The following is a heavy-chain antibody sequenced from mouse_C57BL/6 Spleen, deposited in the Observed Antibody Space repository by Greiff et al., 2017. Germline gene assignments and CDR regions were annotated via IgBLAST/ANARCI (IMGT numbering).Heavy chain of an antibody. D-gene: IGHD5-1*01. CDR2: IDPSDSYT. V-gene: IGHV1-59*01. J-gene: IGHJ2*01. CDR1: GYTFTSYW. Sequence: VQLQQPGAELVRPGTSVKLSCKASGYTFTSYWMHWVKQRPGQGLEWIGVIDPSDSYTNYNQKFKGKAKLTVDTSSSTAYMQLSSLTSEDSAVYYCARKLSNYFDYWGQGTTLTVSS. CDR3: ARKLSNYFDY.